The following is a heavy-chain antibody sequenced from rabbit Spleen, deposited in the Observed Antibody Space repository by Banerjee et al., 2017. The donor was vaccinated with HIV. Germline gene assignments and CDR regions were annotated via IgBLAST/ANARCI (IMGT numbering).Heavy chain of an antibody. D-gene: IGHD2-1*01. V-gene: IGHV1S40*01. J-gene: IGHJ4*01. Sequence: QSLEESGGDLVKPGASLTLTCTASGVSLNDKDVMCWVRQAPGKGLEWIACINAGDSGTTGYASWAKGRFTISKTSSTTVTLQMTSLTAADTATYFCARGSAAMTMVITGYYLSLWGPGTLVTVS. CDR3: ARGSAAMTMVITGYYLSL. CDR2: INAGDSGTT. CDR1: GVSLNDKDV.